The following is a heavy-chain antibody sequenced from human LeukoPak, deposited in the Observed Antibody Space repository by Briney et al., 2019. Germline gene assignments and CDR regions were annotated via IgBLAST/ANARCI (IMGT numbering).Heavy chain of an antibody. D-gene: IGHD3-22*01. Sequence: ASVKVSCKASGYTFTSYGISWVRQAPGQGLEWMGWISAYNGNTNYAQNLQGRVTLTTDTSTNTAYMELRSLRSDDTAMYYCARGYYYDSSDHVGDYWGQGTLVTVSS. J-gene: IGHJ4*02. CDR3: ARGYYYDSSDHVGDY. V-gene: IGHV1-18*01. CDR1: GYTFTSYG. CDR2: ISAYNGNT.